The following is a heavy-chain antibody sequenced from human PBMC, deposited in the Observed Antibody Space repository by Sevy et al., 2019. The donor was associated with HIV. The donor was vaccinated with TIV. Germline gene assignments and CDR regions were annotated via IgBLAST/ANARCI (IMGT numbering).Heavy chain of an antibody. J-gene: IGHJ4*02. CDR3: ARDIPVAAVDY. V-gene: IGHV3-48*03. Sequence: GGSLILSCAASGFPFSNYEMNWVRQAPGKGLEWVAFISTSVSRVFYADSVKGRFTISRDNARNSLYLQMDNLRVEDTALYYCARDIPVAAVDYWGQGTLVTVSS. D-gene: IGHD6-13*01. CDR2: ISTSVSRV. CDR1: GFPFSNYE.